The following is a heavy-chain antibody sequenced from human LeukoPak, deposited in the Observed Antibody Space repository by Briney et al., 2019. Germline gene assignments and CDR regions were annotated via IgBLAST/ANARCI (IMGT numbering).Heavy chain of an antibody. Sequence: GGSLRLSCAASGFTFSNAWMSWVRQAPGKGLEWVGRIKSKTDGGTTDYAAPVKGRFTISRDDSKNTLYLQMTSLRAEDTAIYYCAKGSDIGGYYYGLFDSWGQGTLVTVSS. CDR2: IKSKTDGGTT. J-gene: IGHJ4*02. CDR1: GFTFSNAW. CDR3: AKGSDIGGYYYGLFDS. D-gene: IGHD3-22*01. V-gene: IGHV3-15*01.